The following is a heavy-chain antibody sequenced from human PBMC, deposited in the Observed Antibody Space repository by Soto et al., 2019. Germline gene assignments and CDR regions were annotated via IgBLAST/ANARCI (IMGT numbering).Heavy chain of an antibody. CDR2: ISSDGDTI. Sequence: EVQLIESGGGWVQPGTSLRVSCAASGFTFHEYAMHWVRQAPGKGLEWGSGISSDGDTIAYADSVQGRFTVFRDNAKNSLYLQMNSLRAEDTALYYCTKGVYDLIYYFGMDVWGQGTTVTVSS. D-gene: IGHD5-12*01. J-gene: IGHJ6*02. CDR3: TKGVYDLIYYFGMDV. V-gene: IGHV3-9*01. CDR1: GFTFHEYA.